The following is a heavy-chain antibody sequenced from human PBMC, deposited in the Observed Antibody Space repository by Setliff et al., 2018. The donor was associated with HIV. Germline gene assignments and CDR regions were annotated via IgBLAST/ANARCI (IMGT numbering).Heavy chain of an antibody. CDR1: GYTFTNYW. CDR2: IYPGDSAI. V-gene: IGHV5-51*01. Sequence: GESLKISCRASGYTFTNYWIGWVRQMRGKGLEWIGVIYPGDSAIRYSPSSQGQVNISADKSISTAYLQWSSLRVSDTAMYYCVSRRGSSRGTFDIWGQGTMVTVSS. CDR3: VSRRGSSRGTFDI. D-gene: IGHD6-13*01. J-gene: IGHJ3*02.